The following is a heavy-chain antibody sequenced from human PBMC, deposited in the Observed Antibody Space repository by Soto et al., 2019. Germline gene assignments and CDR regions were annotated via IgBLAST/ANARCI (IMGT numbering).Heavy chain of an antibody. J-gene: IGHJ4*02. D-gene: IGHD3-22*01. CDR3: AKDDGSGYYSLDY. Sequence: GGSLRLSCAASGFTFRSYGMNWVRQAPGKGLEWVSAISGSGGSTYYADSVKGRFTISRDNSKNTLYLQMNSLRAEDTAIYYCAKDDGSGYYSLDYWGQGTLVTVSS. CDR1: GFTFRSYG. V-gene: IGHV3-23*01. CDR2: ISGSGGST.